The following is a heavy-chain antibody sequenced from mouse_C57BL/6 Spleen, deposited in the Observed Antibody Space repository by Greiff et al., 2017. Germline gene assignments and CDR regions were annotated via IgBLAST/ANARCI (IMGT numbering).Heavy chain of an antibody. CDR3: ARDHYGTDWYFDV. CDR1: GYAFSSYW. J-gene: IGHJ1*03. D-gene: IGHD1-1*01. V-gene: IGHV1-80*01. CDR2: IYPGDGDT. Sequence: VQLVESGAELVKPGASVKISCKASGYAFSSYWMNWVKQRPGKGLEWIGQIYPGDGDTNYNGKFKGKATLTADKSSSTAYMQLSSLTSEDSAVYFCARDHYGTDWYFDVWGTGTTVTVSS.